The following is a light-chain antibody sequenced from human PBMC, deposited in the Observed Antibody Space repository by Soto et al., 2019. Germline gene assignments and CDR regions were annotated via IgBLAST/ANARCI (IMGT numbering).Light chain of an antibody. J-gene: IGKJ1*01. CDR2: AAS. Sequence: ETVMTQSPVTLSVSPGDTATLSCRASQRVSSHLAWYQQKPGQAPRLLIYAASTRATGIPVRFSGSGSETEFTLPIRSLQSEDSALYYCHQYNNWPWTFGQGTKVEIK. CDR3: HQYNNWPWT. V-gene: IGKV3-15*01. CDR1: QRVSSH.